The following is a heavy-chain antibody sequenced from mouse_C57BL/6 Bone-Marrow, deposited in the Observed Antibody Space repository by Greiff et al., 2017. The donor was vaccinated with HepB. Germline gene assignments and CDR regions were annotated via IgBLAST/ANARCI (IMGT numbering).Heavy chain of an antibody. CDR2: ISDGGSYT. D-gene: IGHD1-1*01. CDR3: ARDLTTVVATDAMDY. J-gene: IGHJ4*01. V-gene: IGHV5-4*01. CDR1: GFTFSSYA. Sequence: DVKLVESGGGLVKPGGSLKLSCAASGFTFSSYAMSWVRQTPEKRLEWVATISDGGSYTYYPDNVKGRFTISRDNAKNNLYLQMSHLKSEDTAMYYCARDLTTVVATDAMDYWVKEPQSPSPQ.